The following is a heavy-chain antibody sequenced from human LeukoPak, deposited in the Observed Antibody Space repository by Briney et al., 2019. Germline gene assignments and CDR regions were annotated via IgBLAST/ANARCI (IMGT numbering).Heavy chain of an antibody. D-gene: IGHD3-22*01. Sequence: SETLSLTCTVAGGPIGGYYWNWIRQSPGKGLEWIGYVYYSGTTKYNPSLESRVTMSVDTSQNQFSLKLSSVTAADTAVYYCARHESSWYLYNWFDPWGQGTQVTVSS. CDR3: ARHESSWYLYNWFDP. J-gene: IGHJ5*02. CDR2: VYYSGTT. CDR1: GGPIGGYY. V-gene: IGHV4-59*08.